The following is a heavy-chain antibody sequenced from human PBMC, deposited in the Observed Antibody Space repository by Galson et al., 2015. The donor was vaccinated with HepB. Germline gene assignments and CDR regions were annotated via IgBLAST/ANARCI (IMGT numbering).Heavy chain of an antibody. V-gene: IGHV3-9*01. CDR2: ISWNSGSI. CDR3: AKDRGTTFYGMDV. CDR1: GFTFDHYA. J-gene: IGHJ6*02. Sequence: SLRLSCAASGFTFDHYAMHWVRQAPGKGLEWASGISWNSGSIGYADSVKGRFTISRDNAKNSLYLQMNSLRAEDTALYYCAKDRGTTFYGMDVWGQGTTVTVSS. D-gene: IGHD4-11*01.